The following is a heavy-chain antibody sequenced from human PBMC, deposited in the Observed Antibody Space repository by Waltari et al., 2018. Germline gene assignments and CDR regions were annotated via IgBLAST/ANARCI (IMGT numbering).Heavy chain of an antibody. CDR3: ARGKNYYGSGSYYPSPRWFDP. CDR1: GGTFSSYA. J-gene: IGHJ5*02. V-gene: IGHV1-69*05. Sequence: QVQLVQSGAEVKKPGSSVKVSCKASGGTFSSYAISWVRKDPGQGLEWMGGIIPSFGTANYAQKFQGRVTITTDESTSTAYMELSSLRSEDTAVYYCARGKNYYGSGSYYPSPRWFDPWGQGTLVTVSS. CDR2: IIPSFGTA. D-gene: IGHD3-10*01.